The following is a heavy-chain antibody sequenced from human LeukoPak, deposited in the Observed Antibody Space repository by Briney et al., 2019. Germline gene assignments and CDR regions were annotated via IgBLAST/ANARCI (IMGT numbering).Heavy chain of an antibody. CDR2: INWNGGST. J-gene: IGHJ4*02. V-gene: IGHV3-20*04. CDR3: ARVKDIAVAGAIDY. D-gene: IGHD6-19*01. CDR1: GFNFDDYG. Sequence: PGGSLRLSCAASGFNFDDYGMSWVRQVPGKELEWVSGINWNGGSTGYADSVKGRFTISRDNAKNSLYLQMNSLRAEDTALYYCARVKDIAVAGAIDYWGQGTLVTVSS.